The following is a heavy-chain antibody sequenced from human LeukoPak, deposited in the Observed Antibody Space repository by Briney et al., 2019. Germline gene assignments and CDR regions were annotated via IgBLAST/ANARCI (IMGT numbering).Heavy chain of an antibody. CDR1: GGTFSSYA. V-gene: IGHV1-69*06. D-gene: IGHD6-19*01. Sequence: SVKVSCKASGGTFSSYAISWVRQAPGQGLEWMGGIIPIFGTANYAQKFQGRVTITADKSTSTAYMELSSLGSEDTAVYYCALLYSSGGTGPDDYWGQGTLVTVSS. CDR3: ALLYSSGGTGPDDY. CDR2: IIPIFGTA. J-gene: IGHJ4*02.